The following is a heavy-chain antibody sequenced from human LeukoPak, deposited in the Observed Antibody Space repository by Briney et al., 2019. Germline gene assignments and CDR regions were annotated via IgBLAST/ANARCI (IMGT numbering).Heavy chain of an antibody. Sequence: SETLSLTCTVSGGSISSGGYYWSWIRQHPGKGLEWIGYIYYSGSTYCNPSLKSRVTISVDTSKNQFSLKLSSVTAADTAVYYCARARERRPFDYWGQGTLVTVSS. V-gene: IGHV4-31*03. CDR1: GGSISSGGYY. CDR3: ARARERRPFDY. D-gene: IGHD1-26*01. CDR2: IYYSGST. J-gene: IGHJ4*02.